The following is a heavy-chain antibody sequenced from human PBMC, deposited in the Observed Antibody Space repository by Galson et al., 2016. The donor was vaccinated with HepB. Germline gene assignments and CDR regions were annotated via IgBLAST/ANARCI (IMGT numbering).Heavy chain of an antibody. CDR1: GDTFSIYA. D-gene: IGHD2-15*01. CDR2: IIPNFGTT. J-gene: IGHJ3*02. V-gene: IGHV1-69*06. Sequence: SVKVSCKASGDTFSIYAINWVRQAPGQGLEWLGGIIPNFGTTNCAERFQGRVTIPADKSTSTAYMELSSLTSEDTATYYCARPLQRALILDAVDIWGQGTMVTVSS. CDR3: ARPLQRALILDAVDI.